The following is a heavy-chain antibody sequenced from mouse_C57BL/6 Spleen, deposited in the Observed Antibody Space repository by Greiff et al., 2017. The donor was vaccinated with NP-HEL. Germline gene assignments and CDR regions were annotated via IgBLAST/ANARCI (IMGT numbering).Heavy chain of an antibody. V-gene: IGHV1-82*01. J-gene: IGHJ2*01. CDR1: GYAFSSSW. Sequence: QVQLQQSGPELVKPGASVKISCKASGYAFSSSWMNWVKQRPGKGLEWIGRIYPGDGDTNYNGKFKGKATLTADKSSSTAYMQLSSLTSEDSAVYFCARGGNPPLFDYWGQGTTLTVSS. CDR3: ARGGNPPLFDY. D-gene: IGHD2-1*01. CDR2: IYPGDGDT.